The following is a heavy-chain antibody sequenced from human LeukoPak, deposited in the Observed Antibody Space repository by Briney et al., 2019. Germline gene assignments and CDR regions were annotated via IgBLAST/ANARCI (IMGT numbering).Heavy chain of an antibody. J-gene: IGHJ4*02. D-gene: IGHD3-22*01. CDR2: ISAYNGNT. V-gene: IGHV1-18*01. CDR1: GYTFTSYG. CDR3: ARVAYYYDSSGYYYDNDY. Sequence: GASVKVSCKASGYTFTSYGISWVRQAPGQGLEWMGWISAYNGNTNYAQKLQGRVTMTTDTSTSTAYMELRSLRSDDTAVYYCARVAYYYDSSGYYYDNDYWGQGTLVTVSS.